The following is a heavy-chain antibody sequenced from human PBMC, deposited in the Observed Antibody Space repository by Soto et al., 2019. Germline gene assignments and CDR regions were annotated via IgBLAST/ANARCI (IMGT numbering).Heavy chain of an antibody. V-gene: IGHV1-69*13. Sequence: SVKVSCKASGGTFSSYAVSWVRQAPGQGLEWMGGIIPIFGTVIYAQQFQDRVTITADESTKTAYMELRSLRFEDTAVYYCARDSHPPALSGDIMRWDVWGQGTTVTVSS. CDR2: IIPIFGTV. CDR3: ARDSHPPALSGDIMRWDV. D-gene: IGHD2-15*01. CDR1: GGTFSSYA. J-gene: IGHJ6*02.